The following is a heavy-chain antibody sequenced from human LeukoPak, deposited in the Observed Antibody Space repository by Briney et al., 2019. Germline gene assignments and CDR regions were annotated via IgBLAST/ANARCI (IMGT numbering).Heavy chain of an antibody. V-gene: IGHV4-34*01. CDR3: ARRAGLHSLDY. CDR2: INHSGST. CDR1: GGSFSGYY. D-gene: IGHD5/OR15-5a*01. Sequence: SETLSLTCAVHGGSFSGYYRSWIRQPPGKGLEWIGEINHSGSTNYNPSLKSRVTISVDTSKNQFSLQLSSVTAADTALYFCARRAGLHSLDYWDQGTLVTVSS. J-gene: IGHJ4*02.